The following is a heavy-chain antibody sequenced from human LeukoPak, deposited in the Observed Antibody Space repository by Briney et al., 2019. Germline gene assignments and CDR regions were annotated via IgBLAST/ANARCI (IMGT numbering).Heavy chain of an antibody. CDR2: ISAYNGNT. D-gene: IGHD2-2*02. J-gene: IGHJ4*02. V-gene: IGHV1-18*01. CDR1: GYTFTSYG. Sequence: ASVKVSCKASGYTFTSYGISWVRQAPRQGLEWMGWISAYNGNTNYAQKLQGRVTMTTDTSTSTAYMELRSLRSDDTAVYYCARDCSSTSCYKGPGDYWGQGTLVTVSS. CDR3: ARDCSSTSCYKGPGDY.